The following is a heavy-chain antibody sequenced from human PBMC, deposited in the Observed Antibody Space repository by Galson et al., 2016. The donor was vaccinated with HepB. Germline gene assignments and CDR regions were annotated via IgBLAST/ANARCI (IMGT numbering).Heavy chain of an antibody. Sequence: SLRLSCAASGFTFSRNSMNWVRQAPGKGLEWVSYINSRSSSIYYADSVKGRFTISRDNAQNSLYLQMNSLRDDDTAVYYFSRELGAWYTTWFDTWGQGTLVTVSS. D-gene: IGHD1-1*01. V-gene: IGHV3-48*02. J-gene: IGHJ5*02. CDR1: GFTFSRNS. CDR2: INSRSSSI. CDR3: SRELGAWYTTWFDT.